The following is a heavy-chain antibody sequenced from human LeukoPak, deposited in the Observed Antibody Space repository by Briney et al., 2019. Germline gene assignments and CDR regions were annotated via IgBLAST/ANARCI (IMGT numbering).Heavy chain of an antibody. J-gene: IGHJ4*02. Sequence: PGGSLRLSCAASGFTFRSYAMSWVRQAPGRGLEWVSDISGSGGSTRYSDSVKGRFTISRDNSKNTLYLQMNSLRAEDTAVYYCAKAAIVGATGGNYFDYWGQGTLVTVSS. CDR3: AKAAIVGATGGNYFDY. CDR1: GFTFRSYA. D-gene: IGHD1-26*01. V-gene: IGHV3-23*01. CDR2: ISGSGGST.